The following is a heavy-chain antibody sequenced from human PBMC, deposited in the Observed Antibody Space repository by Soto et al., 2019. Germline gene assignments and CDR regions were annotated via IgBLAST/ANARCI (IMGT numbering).Heavy chain of an antibody. Sequence: GGSLRLSCAASGFTFSNAWMSWVRQAPGKGLEWVGRIKIKTDGGTTDYAAPVKGRFTISRDDSKNTLYLQMNSLKTEDTAVYYCTTDRRPNYDFWSGYYKRYYYGMDVWGQGTTVTVSS. CDR2: IKIKTDGGTT. CDR1: GFTFSNAW. J-gene: IGHJ6*02. CDR3: TTDRRPNYDFWSGYYKRYYYGMDV. D-gene: IGHD3-3*01. V-gene: IGHV3-15*01.